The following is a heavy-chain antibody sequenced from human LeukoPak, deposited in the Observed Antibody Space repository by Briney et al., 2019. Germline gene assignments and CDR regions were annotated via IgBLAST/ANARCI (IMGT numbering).Heavy chain of an antibody. D-gene: IGHD4-11*01. CDR3: ARDQVVTTVTTTFDY. V-gene: IGHV3-48*01. CDR1: GFTFSSYS. CDR2: ISSSSSTI. J-gene: IGHJ4*02. Sequence: GGSLRLSCAASGFTFSSYSMNWVRQAPGKGLEWVSYISSSSSTIYYADSVKGRFTISRDNAKNSLYLQMNSLRAEDTAVYYCARDQVVTTVTTTFDYWGRGTLVTVSS.